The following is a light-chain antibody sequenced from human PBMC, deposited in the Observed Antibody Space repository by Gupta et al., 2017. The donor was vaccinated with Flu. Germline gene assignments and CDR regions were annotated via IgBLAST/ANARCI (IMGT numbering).Light chain of an antibody. CDR3: FSYAGSYVV. J-gene: IGLJ2*01. CDR1: DRNNDL. Sequence: DRNNDLISCYKQHPSKNPTLVIYERRKWPSAVSNRFSGSQSGNTAALTISRLQAEVDAYYYCFSYAGSYVVFGGGTKLTVL. V-gene: IGLV2-23*01. CDR2: ERR.